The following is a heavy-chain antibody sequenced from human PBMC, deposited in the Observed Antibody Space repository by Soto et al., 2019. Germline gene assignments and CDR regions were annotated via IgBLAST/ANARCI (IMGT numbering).Heavy chain of an antibody. V-gene: IGHV4-59*01. J-gene: IGHJ4*02. CDR3: ARFRRNYFDY. Sequence: SETRSLTGTVSVDSMRGFYWSWIRQTPGKGLEWIGYINYVGRTSYYSPSLQSRVTISLDSSKNQFSLILSSVTAADTAVFFCARFRRNYFDYWGQGTQVTVSS. D-gene: IGHD3-10*01. CDR1: VDSMRGFY. CDR2: INYVGRT.